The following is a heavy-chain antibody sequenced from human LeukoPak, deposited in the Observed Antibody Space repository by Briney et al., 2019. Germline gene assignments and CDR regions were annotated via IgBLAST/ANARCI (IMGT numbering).Heavy chain of an antibody. J-gene: IGHJ4*02. Sequence: SETLSLTCTVSGGSIGSYYWSWIRQPAGKGLEWIGRIHSNTSKNYNPSIKSRVTMSLDTSKNQFSLKVDSVTAADTAIYYCAREAVDYGSGSLDYWGQGTLVAVSS. CDR2: IHSNTSK. CDR1: GGSIGSYY. CDR3: AREAVDYGSGSLDY. V-gene: IGHV4-4*07. D-gene: IGHD3-10*01.